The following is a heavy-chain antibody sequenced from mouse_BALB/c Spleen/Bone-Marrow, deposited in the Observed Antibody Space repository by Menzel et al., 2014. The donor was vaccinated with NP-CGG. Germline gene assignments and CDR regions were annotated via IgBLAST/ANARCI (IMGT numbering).Heavy chain of an antibody. CDR2: ISSGGSYT. D-gene: IGHD2-13*01. J-gene: IGHJ4*01. CDR3: ARKLEYGDYDAMDY. V-gene: IGHV5-9-1*01. Sequence: EVKLMESGGGLVKPGGSLKLSCAASGFTFSSYAMSWVRQTPEKRLEWVATISSGGSYTYYPDSVKGRFTISRDNAKNTLYLQMSSLRSEDTAMYYCARKLEYGDYDAMDYLGQGTSVTVSS. CDR1: GFTFSSYA.